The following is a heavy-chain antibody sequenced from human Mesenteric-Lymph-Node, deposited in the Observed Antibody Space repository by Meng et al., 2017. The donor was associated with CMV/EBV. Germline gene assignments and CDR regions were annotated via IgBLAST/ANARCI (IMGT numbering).Heavy chain of an antibody. CDR2: INPNSGGT. J-gene: IGHJ3*02. D-gene: IGHD2-2*01. V-gene: IGHV1-2*02. CDR3: ARDPGYCSSTSCYSSNAFDI. CDR1: GYTLTAYF. Sequence: ASVKVSCKASGYTLTAYFMHWVRQAPGQGLEWMGWINPNSGGTNYAQKFQGRVTMTRDTSISTAYMELSRLRSDDTAVYYCARDPGYCSSTSCYSSNAFDIWGQGTMVTVSS.